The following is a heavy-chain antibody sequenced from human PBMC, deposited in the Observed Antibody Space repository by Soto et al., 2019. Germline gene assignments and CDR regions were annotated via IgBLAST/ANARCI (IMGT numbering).Heavy chain of an antibody. Sequence: EVQLLESGGGLVQPGGSLRLSCAASGFTFSSYAMSWVRQAPGKGLEWGSGISGSGDSTYYADSVKGRFTISRDNSKKTVYLQMNSLRAEDTAVYYCAKGVPGIAVAGTGYFQHWGQGTLVTVSS. CDR3: AKGVPGIAVAGTGYFQH. J-gene: IGHJ1*01. V-gene: IGHV3-23*01. D-gene: IGHD6-19*01. CDR2: ISGSGDST. CDR1: GFTFSSYA.